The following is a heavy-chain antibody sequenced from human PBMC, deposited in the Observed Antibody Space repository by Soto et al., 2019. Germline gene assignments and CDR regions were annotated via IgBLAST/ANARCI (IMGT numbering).Heavy chain of an antibody. J-gene: IGHJ4*02. CDR1: GYTFSKYD. CDR2: ISPNSGRA. Sequence: AASVKVSCKASGYTFSKYDVSWVRQAPGQGLEWLGLISPNSGRASYSEKFQGRVTMSTDTPTTTAYLELRSLRSDDTAVYYCVRQYFDFWTDYPDFDYWGQGTLVNVSS. CDR3: VRQYFDFWTDYPDFDY. V-gene: IGHV1-18*04. D-gene: IGHD3-3*01.